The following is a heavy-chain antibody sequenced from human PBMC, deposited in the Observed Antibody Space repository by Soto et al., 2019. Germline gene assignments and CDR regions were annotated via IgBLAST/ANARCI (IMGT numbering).Heavy chain of an antibody. J-gene: IGHJ3*01. Sequence: EVQLLESGGGLVQPGGSLRLSCEVSGFNTRNYLMSWVRQAPGKGLEWVSGMSVSGATQYADSAKGRFTISKDFTKNTLYLQMNYLTAEDTAVYHCEGSWTWGQGTMVTVSS. D-gene: IGHD5-12*01. CDR1: GFNTRNYL. CDR2: MSVSGAT. V-gene: IGHV3-23*01. CDR3: EGSWT.